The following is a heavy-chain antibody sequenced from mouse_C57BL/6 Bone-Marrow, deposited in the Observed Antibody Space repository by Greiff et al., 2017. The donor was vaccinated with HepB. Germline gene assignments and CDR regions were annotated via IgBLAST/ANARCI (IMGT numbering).Heavy chain of an antibody. D-gene: IGHD1-1*01. CDR2: INPSSGYT. Sequence: VQLQESGAELAKPGASVKLSCKASGYTFTSYWMHWVKQRPGQGLEWIGYINPSSGYTKYNQKFKDKATLTADKSSSTAYRQLSSLTYVDSAVYYCCSYEGPYAMDYWGQGTSVTVSS. CDR1: GYTFTSYW. J-gene: IGHJ4*01. V-gene: IGHV1-7*01. CDR3: CSYEGPYAMDY.